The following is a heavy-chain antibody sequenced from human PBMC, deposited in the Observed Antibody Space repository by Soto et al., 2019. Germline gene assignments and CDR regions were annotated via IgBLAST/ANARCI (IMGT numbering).Heavy chain of an antibody. V-gene: IGHV6-1*01. CDR2: TYYRSKWYN. D-gene: IGHD2-2*01. CDR1: GDSVSSNSAA. CDR3: ARVISSRDEYFDY. Sequence: SQTLSLTCAISGDSVSSNSAAWNWIRQSPSGGLEWLGRTYYRSKWYNDYAVSVKSRITINPDTSKNQFSLQLNSVTAADTAVYYCARVISSRDEYFDYWGQGTVVTVSS. J-gene: IGHJ4*02.